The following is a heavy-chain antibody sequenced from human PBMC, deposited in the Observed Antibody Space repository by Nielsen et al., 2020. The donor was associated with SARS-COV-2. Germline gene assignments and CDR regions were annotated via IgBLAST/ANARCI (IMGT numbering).Heavy chain of an antibody. J-gene: IGHJ4*02. Sequence: GSLRLSCAASGFTFSSYGMHWVRQAPGKGLEWVAVIWYDGSNKYYADSVKGRFTISRDNSKNTLYLQMNSLRAEDTAVYYCARDRGWKLGIADYWGQGTLVTVSS. CDR2: IWYDGSNK. CDR3: ARDRGWKLGIADY. V-gene: IGHV3-33*08. D-gene: IGHD3-10*01. CDR1: GFTFSSYG.